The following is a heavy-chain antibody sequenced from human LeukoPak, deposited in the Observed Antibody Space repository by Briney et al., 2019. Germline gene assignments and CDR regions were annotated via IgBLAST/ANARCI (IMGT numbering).Heavy chain of an antibody. Sequence: SETLSLTCTVSGGSISSYYWSWIRQPPGKGLEWIGYIYYSGSTNYNPSLESRVTISVDTSKNQFSLKLSSVTAADTAVYYCARVDYSKENYFDYWGQGTLVTVSS. CDR1: GGSISSYY. V-gene: IGHV4-59*01. J-gene: IGHJ4*02. D-gene: IGHD4-11*01. CDR2: IYYSGST. CDR3: ARVDYSKENYFDY.